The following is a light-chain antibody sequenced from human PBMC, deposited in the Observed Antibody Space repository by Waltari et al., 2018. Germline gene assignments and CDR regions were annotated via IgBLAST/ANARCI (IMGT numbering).Light chain of an antibody. Sequence: QSVLTQPPSASGTPGQGVTISCSGGSSNIGRNSVNCYQHPPGTAPKLLIYSSSQRPAGVPDRFSGSKSGTSASLAISGLQSEDEADYYCAAWDDSLNVVVFGGGTKLSVL. CDR3: AAWDDSLNVVV. J-gene: IGLJ2*01. CDR1: SSNIGRNS. V-gene: IGLV1-44*01. CDR2: SSS.